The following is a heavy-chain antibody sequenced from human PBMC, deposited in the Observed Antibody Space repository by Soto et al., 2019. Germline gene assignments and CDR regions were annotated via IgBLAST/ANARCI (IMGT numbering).Heavy chain of an antibody. CDR2: MNPNSGNT. Sequence: ASVKVSCKASGYTFTSYDINWVRQATGQGLEWMGWMNPNSGNTGYAQKFQGRVTMTRNTSISTAYMELSSLRSEDTAVYYCARGDYDFGRGLPYYYYYGMDVWGQGTTVTVS. CDR3: ARGDYDFGRGLPYYYYYGMDV. CDR1: GYTFTSYD. D-gene: IGHD3-3*01. V-gene: IGHV1-8*01. J-gene: IGHJ6*02.